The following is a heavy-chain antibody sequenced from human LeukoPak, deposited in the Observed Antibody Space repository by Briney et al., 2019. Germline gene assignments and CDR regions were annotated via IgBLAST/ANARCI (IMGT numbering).Heavy chain of an antibody. Sequence: EASVKVSCKVSGYTLTELSMHWVRQAPGKGLEWMGGFDPEDGETIYAQKFQGRVTMTEDTSTDTAYMELSSLRSGDTAVYYCATYVWGSYRYYYFDYWGQGTLVTVSS. J-gene: IGHJ4*02. CDR2: FDPEDGET. CDR3: ATYVWGSYRYYYFDY. CDR1: GYTLTELS. V-gene: IGHV1-24*01. D-gene: IGHD3-16*02.